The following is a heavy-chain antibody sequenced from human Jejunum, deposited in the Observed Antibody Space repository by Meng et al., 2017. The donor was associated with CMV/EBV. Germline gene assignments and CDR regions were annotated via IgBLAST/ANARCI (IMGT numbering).Heavy chain of an antibody. J-gene: IGHJ4*02. Sequence: QVQLEESGPGLVKPSETLFLTCSVSGVSVSNYYWSWIRQPAEVGLEWLGRKSISGTTDYSPSVKSRVTMSIDTSKNTFSLKLSSVTAADTAVYYCAVDIVPAMGPGTPLTTNYWGQGTLVTVSS. CDR2: KSISGTT. V-gene: IGHV4-4*07. CDR3: AVDIVPAMGPGTPLTTNY. CDR1: GVSVSNYY. D-gene: IGHD5-12*01.